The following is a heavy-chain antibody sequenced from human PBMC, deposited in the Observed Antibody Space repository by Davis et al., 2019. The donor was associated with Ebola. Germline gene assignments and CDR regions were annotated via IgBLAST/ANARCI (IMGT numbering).Heavy chain of an antibody. CDR1: GFTFSNAW. CDR2: ISSSSSYI. V-gene: IGHV3-21*01. Sequence: GESLKISCAASGFTFSNAWMSWVRQAPGKGLEWVSSISSSSSYIYYADSVKGLFTISRDNAKNSLYLQMNSLRAEDTAVYYCARAVYYYGSGSYSDYFDYWGQGTLVTVSS. D-gene: IGHD3-10*01. CDR3: ARAVYYYGSGSYSDYFDY. J-gene: IGHJ4*02.